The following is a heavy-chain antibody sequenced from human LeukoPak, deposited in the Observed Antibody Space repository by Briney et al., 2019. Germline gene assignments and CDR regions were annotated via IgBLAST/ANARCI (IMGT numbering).Heavy chain of an antibody. CDR2: IYYSGST. CDR1: GGSISSYY. CDR3: ARETTYYYDSSSYYYGRYFDY. J-gene: IGHJ4*02. Sequence: SETLSLTCTVSGGSISSYYWSWIRQPPGKGLEWIGYIYYSGSTNYNPSLKSRVTISVDTSKNQFSLKLSSVTAADTAVYYCARETTYYYDSSSYYYGRYFDYWGQGTLVTVSS. V-gene: IGHV4-59*01. D-gene: IGHD3-22*01.